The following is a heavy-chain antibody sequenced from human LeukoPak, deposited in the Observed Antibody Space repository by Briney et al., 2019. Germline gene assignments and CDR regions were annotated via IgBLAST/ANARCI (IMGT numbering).Heavy chain of an antibody. CDR2: TYTDGTTS. CDR3: VRGASSYGNFDY. J-gene: IGHJ4*02. CDR1: GFTFRSYW. V-gene: IGHV3-74*03. Sequence: GGSLRLSCVVSGFTFRSYWMHWVRQAPGKGLVWISRTYTDGTTSTYADSVRGRFTISRDNAKNTLYLQVNSPRAEDTAVYYCVRGASSYGNFDYWGQGALVTVSS. D-gene: IGHD5-18*01.